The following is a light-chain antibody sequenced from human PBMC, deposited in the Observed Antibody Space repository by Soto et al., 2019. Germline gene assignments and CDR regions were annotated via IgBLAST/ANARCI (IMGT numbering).Light chain of an antibody. J-gene: IGKJ5*01. Sequence: DIQMTQSPSTLSASVGDTFTFTCRASQRINIYLNWYRQKPGKAPELLIYSASNLQSGVPSRFSGSGSGTDFTLTISGLQSEDFATYYCQQSFSTPTFGQGTRLEIK. V-gene: IGKV1-39*01. CDR1: QRINIY. CDR2: SAS. CDR3: QQSFSTPT.